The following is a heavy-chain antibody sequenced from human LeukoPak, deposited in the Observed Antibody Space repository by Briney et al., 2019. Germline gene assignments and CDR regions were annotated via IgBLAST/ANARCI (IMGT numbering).Heavy chain of an antibody. CDR2: IYYSGST. D-gene: IGHD1-1*01. CDR3: VRVGGTGHFDD. CDR1: GGSVSSGSYY. J-gene: IGHJ4*02. Sequence: PSETLSLTCTVSGGSVSSGSYYWSWIRQPPGKGLEWIGYIYYSGSTNYNPSLRSRVTMSVDTSRNQFSLKLSSVTAADTAVYFCVRVGGTGHFDDWGQGTLVTVSS. V-gene: IGHV4-61*01.